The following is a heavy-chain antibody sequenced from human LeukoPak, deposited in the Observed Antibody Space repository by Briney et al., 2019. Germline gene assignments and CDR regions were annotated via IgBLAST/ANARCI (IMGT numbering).Heavy chain of an antibody. Sequence: SVKVSCKASGGTFSSYAISWVRQAPGQGLEWMGRIIPILGIANYAQKFQGRVTMTTDTSTSTAYMELRSLRSDDTAVYYCARANWNLFSSPWGQGTLVTVSS. J-gene: IGHJ5*02. D-gene: IGHD1-7*01. CDR3: ARANWNLFSSP. CDR2: IIPILGIA. V-gene: IGHV1-69*04. CDR1: GGTFSSYA.